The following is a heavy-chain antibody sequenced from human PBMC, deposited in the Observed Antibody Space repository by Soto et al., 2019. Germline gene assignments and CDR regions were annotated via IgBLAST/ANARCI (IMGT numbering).Heavy chain of an antibody. Sequence: QVPLVQSGADVKKPGASVKVSCQASGYTFTSYAMHWVRQAPGQRLEWMGWINAGNGNTKYSQKFQGRVTITRDTSASAAYMELSSLRSEDAAVYYCARERTYYYASGVPGYYYYMDVWGNGTTVTVFS. V-gene: IGHV1-3*01. D-gene: IGHD3-10*01. CDR1: GYTFTSYA. CDR3: ARERTYYYASGVPGYYYYMDV. J-gene: IGHJ6*03. CDR2: INAGNGNT.